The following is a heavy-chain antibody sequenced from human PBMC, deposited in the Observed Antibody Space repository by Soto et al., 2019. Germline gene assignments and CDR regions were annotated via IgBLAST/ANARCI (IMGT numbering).Heavy chain of an antibody. D-gene: IGHD2-15*01. CDR1: GFTFSSYG. Sequence: QVQLVESGGGVVQPGRSLRLSCAASGFTFSSYGMHWVRQAPGKGLEWVAVIWYDGSNKYYADSVKGRFTISRDNSKNTLYIQMNSLRGEDTAVYYCAREGTYCSGGSCYPHFDSWGQGTLVTVSS. CDR3: AREGTYCSGGSCYPHFDS. J-gene: IGHJ4*02. V-gene: IGHV3-33*01. CDR2: IWYDGSNK.